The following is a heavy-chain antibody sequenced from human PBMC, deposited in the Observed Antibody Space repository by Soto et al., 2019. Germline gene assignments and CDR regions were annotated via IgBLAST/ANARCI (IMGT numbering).Heavy chain of an antibody. J-gene: IGHJ6*02. D-gene: IGHD3-3*01. Sequence: SETLSLTCAVSGYSISSGYYWGWIRQPPGKGLEWIGSIYHSGSTYYNPSLKSRVTISVDTSKNQFSLKLSSVTAADTAVYYCARLPTLVTIFDGMDVWGQGTTLTVSS. V-gene: IGHV4-38-2*01. CDR3: ARLPTLVTIFDGMDV. CDR2: IYHSGST. CDR1: GYSISSGYY.